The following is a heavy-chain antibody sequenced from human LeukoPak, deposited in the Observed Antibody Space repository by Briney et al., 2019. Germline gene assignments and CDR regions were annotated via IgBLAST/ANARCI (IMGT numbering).Heavy chain of an antibody. CDR1: GFSFSSCG. Sequence: PGGSLRLSCAASGFSFSSCGMHWVRQAPGKGLEWVSAISGSGGSTYYADSVKGRFTISRDNSKNTLYLQMNSLRAEDTAVYYCAKDLEEDTAMVYYYYYGMDVWGQGTTVTVSS. V-gene: IGHV3-23*01. J-gene: IGHJ6*02. CDR2: ISGSGGST. CDR3: AKDLEEDTAMVYYYYYGMDV. D-gene: IGHD5-18*01.